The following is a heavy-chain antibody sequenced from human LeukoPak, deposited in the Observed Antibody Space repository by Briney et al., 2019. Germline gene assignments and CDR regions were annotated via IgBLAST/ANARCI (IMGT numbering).Heavy chain of an antibody. V-gene: IGHV3-21*01. Sequence: GRSLRLSCAASGFTFSPYPMNWVRQAPGKGLEWVSYISSSSDYINYADSLRGRFTISRDNARNSVYVQMNSLRAEDTAVYYCARLTQYYFDYWGQGTLVTVSS. J-gene: IGHJ4*02. CDR2: ISSSSDYI. CDR1: GFTFSPYP. CDR3: ARLTQYYFDY. D-gene: IGHD1-14*01.